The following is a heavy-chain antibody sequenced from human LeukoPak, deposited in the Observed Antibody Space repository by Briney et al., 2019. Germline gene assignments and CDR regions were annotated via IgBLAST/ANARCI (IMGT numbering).Heavy chain of an antibody. CDR3: ATLKGAPDNWFDP. J-gene: IGHJ5*02. V-gene: IGHV4-59*01. Sequence: SETLSLTCTVSGGPISSYYWSWIRQPPGKGLEWIGYIYYSGATNYNPSLKSRVIISVDRSKNQFSLELSSVTAADTAVYYCATLKGAPDNWFDPWGQGTLVTVSS. CDR1: GGPISSYY. CDR2: IYYSGAT.